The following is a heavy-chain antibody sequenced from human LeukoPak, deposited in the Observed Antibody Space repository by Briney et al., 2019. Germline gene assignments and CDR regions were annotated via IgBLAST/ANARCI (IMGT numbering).Heavy chain of an antibody. J-gene: IGHJ4*02. V-gene: IGHV5-51*01. Sequence: GESLKISCKGSGYSFTTHWIGWVRQLPGKGLEWMGLIFPGDSETIYSPSLQGQVTISADKSINTAYLRWSSLKASDTAMYYCATSESQTRFDYWGQGTLVTVSS. CDR1: GYSFTTHW. D-gene: IGHD1/OR15-1a*01. CDR3: ATSESQTRFDY. CDR2: IFPGDSET.